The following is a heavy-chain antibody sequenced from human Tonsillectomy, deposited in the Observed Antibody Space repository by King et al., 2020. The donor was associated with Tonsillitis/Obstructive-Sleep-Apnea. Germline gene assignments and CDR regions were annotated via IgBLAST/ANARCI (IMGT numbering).Heavy chain of an antibody. D-gene: IGHD5-18*01. J-gene: IGHJ6*03. CDR1: GFTFDDYG. Sequence: VQLVESGGGVVRPGGSLRLSCAASGFTFDDYGMSWVRQAPGKGLEWVSGINWNGGSTGYGDSVKGRFTISRDNAKNSLYLQMNSLRAEDTALYYCARARIQPNYYYYYMDVWGKGTTVTVSS. CDR3: ARARIQPNYYYYYMDV. CDR2: INWNGGST. V-gene: IGHV3-20*04.